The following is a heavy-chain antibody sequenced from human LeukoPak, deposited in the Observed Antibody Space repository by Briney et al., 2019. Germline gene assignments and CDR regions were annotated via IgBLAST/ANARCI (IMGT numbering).Heavy chain of an antibody. CDR1: GFTFRSYS. V-gene: IGHV3-48*02. J-gene: IGHJ4*02. Sequence: GESLKISCAASGFTFRSYSMQWVRQAPGKGLEWVSHISSSGSTIYYADSVKGRFTISRDNAKESLYLQMSSLRDEDTAVYYCVFPYWQDLDHWGQGTLVTVSS. CDR3: VFPYWQDLDH. D-gene: IGHD2-15*01. CDR2: ISSSGSTI.